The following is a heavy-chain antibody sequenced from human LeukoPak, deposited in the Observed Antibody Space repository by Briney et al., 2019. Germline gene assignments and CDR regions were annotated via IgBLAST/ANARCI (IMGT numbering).Heavy chain of an antibody. J-gene: IGHJ4*02. V-gene: IGHV1-18*01. CDR1: GYTFTSYV. Sequence: ASVKVSCKASGYTFTSYVISWVRQAPGQGLEWMGWISAYNGNTNYAQKLQGRVTITTDTSTSTDYMELRSLGSDATAVYYCARGGRSYYGSGSCLSYWGQGTLVTVSS. D-gene: IGHD3-10*01. CDR3: ARGGRSYYGSGSCLSY. CDR2: ISAYNGNT.